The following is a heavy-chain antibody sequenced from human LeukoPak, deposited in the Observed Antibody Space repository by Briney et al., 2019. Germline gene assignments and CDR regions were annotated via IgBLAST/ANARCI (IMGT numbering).Heavy chain of an antibody. CDR3: AKEYSISAGPYSWFDP. Sequence: GASLRLSCAASGFTLSNYAMNWVRQAPEKALECVSAISGSGGTTHYADSVKGRFTISRDNSKNTLYLQMNSLRAEDTAVYYCAKEYSISAGPYSWFDPWGQGTLVTVSS. CDR2: ISGSGGTT. J-gene: IGHJ5*02. CDR1: GFTLSNYA. D-gene: IGHD6-6*01. V-gene: IGHV3-23*01.